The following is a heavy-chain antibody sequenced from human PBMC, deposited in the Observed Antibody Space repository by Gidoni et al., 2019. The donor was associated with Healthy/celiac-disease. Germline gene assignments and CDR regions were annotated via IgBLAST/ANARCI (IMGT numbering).Heavy chain of an antibody. Sequence: EVQLVESGGGVVRHGGSLRRSCAASGVTFGDYGMSWVSQDPGKGLEWVSGINWNGGSTGYAYSVKGRFTISRDNAKNSLYLQMISLRAEDTALYYCARFYRGPKPSAFDYWDQGPLVTHSS. V-gene: IGHV3-20*04. CDR3: ARFYRGPKPSAFDY. D-gene: IGHD4-4*01. J-gene: IGHJ4*02. CDR1: GVTFGDYG. CDR2: INWNGGST.